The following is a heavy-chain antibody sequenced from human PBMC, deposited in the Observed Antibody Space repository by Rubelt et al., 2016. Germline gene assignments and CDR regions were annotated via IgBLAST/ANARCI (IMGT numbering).Heavy chain of an antibody. CDR1: GGSFSGYY. V-gene: IGHV4-34*01. D-gene: IGHD2-2*01. CDR3: ARLVVRDDAFDI. J-gene: IGHJ3*02. CDR2: INHSGST. Sequence: QVQLQQWGAGLLKPSETLSLTCAVYGGSFSGYYWSWIRQPPGKGLEWIGEINHSGSTNYNPSLKSRVTISVDKSKNQFSLKLSSVTAADTAVYYCARLVVRDDAFDIWGQGTMVTVSS.